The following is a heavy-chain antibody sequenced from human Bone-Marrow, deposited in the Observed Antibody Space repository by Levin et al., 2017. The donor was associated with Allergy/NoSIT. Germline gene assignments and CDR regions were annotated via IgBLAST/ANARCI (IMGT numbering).Heavy chain of an antibody. J-gene: IGHJ6*03. CDR3: ARGRCSSFGCYAGYMDV. CDR2: ISATGSST. V-gene: IGHV3-64*02. Sequence: ETLSLTCAASGFTFSSYALHWVRQAPGKALEYVSAISATGSSTFYADSVKGRFRISRDNSDNTLYLQMGSLRPEDKAVYYCARGRCSSFGCYAGYMDVWGKGTTVTISS. D-gene: IGHD2-2*01. CDR1: GFTFSSYA.